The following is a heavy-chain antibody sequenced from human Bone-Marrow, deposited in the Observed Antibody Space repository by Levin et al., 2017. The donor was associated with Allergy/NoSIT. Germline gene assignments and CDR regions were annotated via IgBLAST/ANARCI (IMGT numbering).Heavy chain of an antibody. CDR1: GGSFFGSN. Sequence: SQTLSLPCAVSGGSFFGSNWNWIRPPPGKGLEWIGEINPGGGTKYNPSLKSRVSISADASKNQFSLRLSSVTAADTAVYYCAGYSSGPYFDSWGQGALVTVSS. D-gene: IGHD3-22*01. CDR3: AGYSSGPYFDS. J-gene: IGHJ4*02. CDR2: INPGGGT. V-gene: IGHV4-34*01.